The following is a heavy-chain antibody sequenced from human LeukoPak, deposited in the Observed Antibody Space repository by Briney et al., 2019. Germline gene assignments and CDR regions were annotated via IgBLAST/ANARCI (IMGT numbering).Heavy chain of an antibody. CDR3: ARDRVAVGYSADFDY. J-gene: IGHJ4*02. CDR1: GGSISSSSYY. V-gene: IGHV4-39*07. Sequence: PSETLSLTCTVSGGSISSSSYYWGWIRQPPGKGLEWIGSIYYSGSTYYNPSLKSRVTISVDTSKNQFSLKLSSVTAADTAVYYCARDRVAVGYSADFDYWGQGTLVTVSS. D-gene: IGHD2-21*01. CDR2: IYYSGST.